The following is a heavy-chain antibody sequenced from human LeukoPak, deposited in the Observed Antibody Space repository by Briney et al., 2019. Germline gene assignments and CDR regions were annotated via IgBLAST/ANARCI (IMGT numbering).Heavy chain of an antibody. CDR2: IYYTGTT. J-gene: IGHJ4*02. CDR1: GGSISSGDYY. Sequence: TSQTLSLTCSVFGGSISSGDYYWGWIRQPPGKGLEWIGSIYYTGTTYYNPSLKSRVTISGDTSKNQVSLKLSSVTAADTAVYYCARRSTLYVGPTTYFDYWGQGTLVTVSS. V-gene: IGHV4-39*01. D-gene: IGHD1-26*01. CDR3: ARRSTLYVGPTTYFDY.